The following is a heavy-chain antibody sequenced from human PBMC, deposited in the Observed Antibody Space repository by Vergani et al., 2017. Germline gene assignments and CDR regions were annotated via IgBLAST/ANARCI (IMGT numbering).Heavy chain of an antibody. CDR1: GFTFSDYY. CDR3: AREGGSYAFDY. CDR2: IYSGGST. Sequence: VQLVESGGGLVKPGGSLRLSCAASGFTFSDYYMSWIRQAPGKGLEWVSVIYSGGSTYYADSVKGRFPITRDNSKNTLYLQMNSLRAEDTAVYYCAREGGSYAFDYWGQGTLVTVSS. J-gene: IGHJ4*02. D-gene: IGHD1-26*01. V-gene: IGHV3-66*02.